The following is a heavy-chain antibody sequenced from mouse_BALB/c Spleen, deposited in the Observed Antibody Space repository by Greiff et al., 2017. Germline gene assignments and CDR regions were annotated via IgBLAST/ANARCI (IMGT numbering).Heavy chain of an antibody. Sequence: VQLQQSGAELVRPGSSVKISCKASGYAFSSYWMNWVKQRPGQGLEWIGQIYPGDGDTNYNGKFKGKATLTADKSSSTAYMQLSSLTSEDSAVYFCARGDYYGSSFDYWGQGTTLTVSS. CDR1: GYAFSSYW. D-gene: IGHD1-1*01. CDR2: IYPGDGDT. CDR3: ARGDYYGSSFDY. V-gene: IGHV1-80*01. J-gene: IGHJ2*01.